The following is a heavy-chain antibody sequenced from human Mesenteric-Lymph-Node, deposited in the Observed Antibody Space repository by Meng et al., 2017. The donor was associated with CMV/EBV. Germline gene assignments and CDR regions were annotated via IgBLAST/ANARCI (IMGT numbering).Heavy chain of an antibody. CDR3: ARDGSRFYYFHAMDV. V-gene: IGHV1-18*01. Sequence: ASVKVSCKASGYTFTNYGISWVRQAPGQGLEWMGWISAYNGDTNYAQKVQGRLTMTTDTSTSTAYMELKSLGSDDTAVYYCARDGSRFYYFHAMDVWGQGTTVTVSS. D-gene: IGHD3-10*01. J-gene: IGHJ6*02. CDR2: ISAYNGDT. CDR1: GYTFTNYG.